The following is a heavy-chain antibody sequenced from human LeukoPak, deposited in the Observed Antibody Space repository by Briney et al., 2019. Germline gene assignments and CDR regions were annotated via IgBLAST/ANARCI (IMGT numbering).Heavy chain of an antibody. CDR2: INTDGSST. CDR1: GFTLSTYW. CDR3: AREREYSGFY. V-gene: IGHV3-74*01. Sequence: PGGSLRLSCAASGFTLSTYWIHWVRPTPGKGLVWVSRINTDGSSTTYADSVKGRFTVSRDNAKNTLYLQMNSLRAEDTAVYYCAREREYSGFYWGQGTLVTVSS. D-gene: IGHD5-12*01. J-gene: IGHJ4*02.